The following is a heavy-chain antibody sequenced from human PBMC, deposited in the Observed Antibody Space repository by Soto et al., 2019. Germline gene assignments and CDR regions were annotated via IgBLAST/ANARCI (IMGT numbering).Heavy chain of an antibody. V-gene: IGHV1-3*01. CDR3: ASAYCGGDCSNYYYGMDV. Sequence: GASVKVSCKASGYTFTSYAIHWVRQAPGQRLEWMGWINAGNGNTKYSQKFQGRVTITRDTSASTAYMELSSLRSDDTAVYYCASAYCGGDCSNYYYGMDVWGQGTTVTVSS. D-gene: IGHD2-21*02. CDR1: GYTFTSYA. J-gene: IGHJ6*02. CDR2: INAGNGNT.